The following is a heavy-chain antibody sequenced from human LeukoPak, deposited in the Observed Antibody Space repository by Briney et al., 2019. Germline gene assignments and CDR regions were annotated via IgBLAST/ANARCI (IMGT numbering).Heavy chain of an antibody. D-gene: IGHD6-13*01. CDR3: ARDRVSAAGIYYYYYMDV. J-gene: IGHJ6*03. Sequence: GGSLRLSCAASGFTFSSYSMNWVRQAPGKGLEWVSYISSSSSTIYYADSVKGRFTISRDNAKNSLYLQMNSLRAEDTAVYYCARDRVSAAGIYYYYYMDVWGKGTTVTVSS. V-gene: IGHV3-48*01. CDR1: GFTFSSYS. CDR2: ISSSSSTI.